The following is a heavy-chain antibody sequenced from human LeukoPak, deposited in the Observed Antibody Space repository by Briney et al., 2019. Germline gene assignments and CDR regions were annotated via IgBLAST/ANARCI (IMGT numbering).Heavy chain of an antibody. V-gene: IGHV1-2*02. Sequence: ASVKVSCKASGYTFTVYYIHWVRQAPGQGLEWMGWIDPKRGGTNYAQKFQGRVTLTRDTSVSTAYMELNGLRSDDTAVYYCAKGPYSSSWYRLFFDYWGQGTLVTVSS. D-gene: IGHD6-13*01. CDR2: IDPKRGGT. CDR1: GYTFTVYY. J-gene: IGHJ4*02. CDR3: AKGPYSSSWYRLFFDY.